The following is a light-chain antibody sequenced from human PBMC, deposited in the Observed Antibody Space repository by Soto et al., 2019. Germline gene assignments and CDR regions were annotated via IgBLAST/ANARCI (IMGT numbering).Light chain of an antibody. J-gene: IGKJ1*01. Sequence: DIQLTQSPSFLSASVGDSVTITCRASQGISTYLAWYQQKPGKATKVLVYAASTLQSGGPSRFRGSGSGTECTLTISSLQPEDFATYYWQQLNSYPWTFGQGTKVEIK. CDR1: QGISTY. CDR3: QQLNSYPWT. V-gene: IGKV1-9*01. CDR2: AAS.